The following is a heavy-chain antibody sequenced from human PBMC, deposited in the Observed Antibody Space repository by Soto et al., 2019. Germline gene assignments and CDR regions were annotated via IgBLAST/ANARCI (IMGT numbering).Heavy chain of an antibody. CDR3: ARGAGSGSYWDWFDP. CDR1: GFTFSSYG. J-gene: IGHJ5*02. Sequence: QVQLVESGGGVVQPGRSLRLCYAASGFTFSSYGMHWVRQAPGKGLEWVAVIWYDGSNKYYADSVKGRFSISRDNSKNTLYLQMNSLRAEDTAVYHCARGAGSGSYWDWFDPWGQGTLVTVSS. V-gene: IGHV3-33*01. D-gene: IGHD3-10*01. CDR2: IWYDGSNK.